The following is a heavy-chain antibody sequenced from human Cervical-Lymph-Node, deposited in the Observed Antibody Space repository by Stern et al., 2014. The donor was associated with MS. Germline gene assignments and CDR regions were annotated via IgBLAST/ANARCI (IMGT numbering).Heavy chain of an antibody. J-gene: IGHJ4*02. CDR1: YWSVSSYY. CDR3: ARVSPSFDD. Sequence: QLQLQESGPGLVKPSETLSLTCTVSYWSVSSYYWSWIRQPPGKGLEWIGYVYYDGSSNYNSSLKSRVSISLDTSRNQFSLKLTSVTAADTAVYYCARVSPSFDDWGPGTLVIVSS. CDR2: VYYDGSS. V-gene: IGHV4-59*02.